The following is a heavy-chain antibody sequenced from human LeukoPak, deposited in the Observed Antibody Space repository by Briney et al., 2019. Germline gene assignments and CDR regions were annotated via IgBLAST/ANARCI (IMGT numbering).Heavy chain of an antibody. J-gene: IGHJ3*02. CDR3: AKEENAFDI. CDR2: IWSDGSIQ. CDR1: GFTFSSYG. Sequence: GGSLRLSCAASGFTFSSYGMHWVRQAPGKGLEWVAFIWSDGSIQNHADSVKGRFTISRDNSKNTLFLQMNSLRPEDTAAYYCAKEENAFDIWGQGTMVTVSS. V-gene: IGHV3-30*02.